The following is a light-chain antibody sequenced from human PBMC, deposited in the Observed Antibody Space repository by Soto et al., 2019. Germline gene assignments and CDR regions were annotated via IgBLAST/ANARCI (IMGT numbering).Light chain of an antibody. CDR3: QQYNTWLWT. CDR1: QSVNAN. Sequence: EVVMTQSPATLSVSPGERATLSCRPSQSVNANLAWYQQKPGQAPRLLIHGASNRATGIPARVSGSGFGTEFILTISSLESEDFAVYYCQQYNTWLWTFGQGTKV. CDR2: GAS. J-gene: IGKJ1*01. V-gene: IGKV3-15*01.